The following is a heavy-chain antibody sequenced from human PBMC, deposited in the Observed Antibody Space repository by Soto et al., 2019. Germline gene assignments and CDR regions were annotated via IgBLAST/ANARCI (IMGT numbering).Heavy chain of an antibody. CDR1: GFTFDDYA. D-gene: IGHD6-19*01. CDR3: AKDYSSGWYRNPLFDY. CDR2: ISWNSGSI. Sequence: EVQLVESGGGLVQPGRSLRLSCAASGFTFDDYAMHWFRQAPGKGLEWVSGISWNSGSIGYADSVKGRFTISRDNAKNSLYLQMNSLRAEDTALYYCAKDYSSGWYRNPLFDYWGQGTLVTVSS. V-gene: IGHV3-9*01. J-gene: IGHJ4*02.